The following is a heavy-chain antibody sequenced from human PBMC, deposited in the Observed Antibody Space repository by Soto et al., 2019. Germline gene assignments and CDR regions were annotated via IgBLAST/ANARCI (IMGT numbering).Heavy chain of an antibody. Sequence: EVQLLESGGGLLQPGGSLRLSCAASAFTFSSYAMTWVRQAPGKGLEWVSSISGSGGTTYYADSVKGRFTISRDNSKNTLYLQMNSLRAEDTALYYCAKYLAQYCGGGRCPRGFDHWGQGTLVTGSS. D-gene: IGHD2-15*01. CDR1: AFTFSSYA. CDR3: AKYLAQYCGGGRCPRGFDH. CDR2: ISGSGGTT. J-gene: IGHJ4*02. V-gene: IGHV3-23*01.